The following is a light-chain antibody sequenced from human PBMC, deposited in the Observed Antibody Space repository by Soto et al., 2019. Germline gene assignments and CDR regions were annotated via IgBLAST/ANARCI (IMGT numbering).Light chain of an antibody. V-gene: IGKV3-20*01. CDR1: QSVRNVY. CDR3: QQSGSSPRT. Sequence: EIVLTQSPGTLSLSPGERATLSCRASQSVRNVYFAWYQQKPGQATRLLIYDASNRATGIPDRFSSSGSGTDFTLTINRLEPEDFAVYYCQQSGSSPRTFGRGTKLEIK. J-gene: IGKJ2*01. CDR2: DAS.